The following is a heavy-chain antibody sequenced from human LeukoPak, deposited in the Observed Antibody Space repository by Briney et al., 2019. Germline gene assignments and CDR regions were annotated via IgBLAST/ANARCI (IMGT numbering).Heavy chain of an antibody. V-gene: IGHV1-69*04. CDR3: ARVEAAAGTHDAFDI. J-gene: IGHJ3*02. D-gene: IGHD6-13*01. CDR1: GGTFSSYA. Sequence: SVKVSCKASGGTFSSYAISWVRQAPGQGLEWMGRIIPILGIANYAQKFQGRVTITADKSTSTAYMELSSLRSEDTAVYYCARVEAAAGTHDAFDIWGQGTMVTVSS. CDR2: IIPILGIA.